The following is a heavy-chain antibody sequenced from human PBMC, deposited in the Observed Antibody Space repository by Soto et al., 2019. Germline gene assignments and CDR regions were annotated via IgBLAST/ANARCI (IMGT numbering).Heavy chain of an antibody. J-gene: IGHJ4*02. V-gene: IGHV1-18*01. CDR3: ARDAAVGLFDY. Sequence: QVQLVQSGAEVKKPGASVKVSCKASGYTFTSYGISWVRQAPGQGLEWMGWISSYNGNTNYAQKLQCRVTMTTDPYTSTAYPELRSLRSEGTAVYYCARDAAVGLFDYWGQGTLVTVSS. CDR2: ISSYNGNT. CDR1: GYTFTSYG. D-gene: IGHD1-26*01.